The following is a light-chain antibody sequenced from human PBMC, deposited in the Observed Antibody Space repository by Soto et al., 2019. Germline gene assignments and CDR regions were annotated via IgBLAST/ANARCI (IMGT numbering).Light chain of an antibody. Sequence: EIVMTQSPATRSVSPGERATLSCGASQSVSSSYLAWYQQKPGQAPRLLIYGASSRATGIPDRFSGIGSGTDFTLTISRLETEDFAVYYCQQYGSSPTFTFGGGTKVDIK. CDR2: GAS. CDR3: QQYGSSPTFT. CDR1: QSVSSSY. V-gene: IGKV3-20*01. J-gene: IGKJ4*01.